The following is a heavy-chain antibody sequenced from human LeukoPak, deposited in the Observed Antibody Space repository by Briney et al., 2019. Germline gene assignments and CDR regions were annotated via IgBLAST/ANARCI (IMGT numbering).Heavy chain of an antibody. D-gene: IGHD2-8*01. CDR2: IYHSGST. CDR1: GGSISSGGYS. J-gene: IGHJ4*02. V-gene: IGHV4-30-2*01. CDR3: AREDAEVFDY. Sequence: PSQTLSLTCAVSGGSISSGGYSWSWIRQPPGKGLEWIGYIYHSGSTYYNPSLKSRVTISVDRSKNQFSLKLSSVTAADTAVYYCAREDAEVFDYWGQGTLVTVSS.